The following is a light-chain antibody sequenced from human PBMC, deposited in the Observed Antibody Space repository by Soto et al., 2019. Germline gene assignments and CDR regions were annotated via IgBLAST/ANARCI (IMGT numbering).Light chain of an antibody. Sequence: EIVMTQSPATLSVSPGERATLSCRASQSLTNNYLAWFQQKPGQAPRLLIYGASIRATGIPARFSGSGSGTEFTLSISSLQSEDFAVYYCQQRANWRITFGQGTRLEIK. CDR2: GAS. V-gene: IGKV3-15*01. CDR1: QSLTNNY. J-gene: IGKJ5*01. CDR3: QQRANWRIT.